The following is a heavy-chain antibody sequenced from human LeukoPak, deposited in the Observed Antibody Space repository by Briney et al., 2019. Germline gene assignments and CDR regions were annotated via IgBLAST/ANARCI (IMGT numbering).Heavy chain of an antibody. D-gene: IGHD1-26*01. V-gene: IGHV3-48*02. Sequence: GGSLRLSCAASGFSFSSYRMNWVRQAPGKGLEWVSYISSSSSIIYYADSVKGRFTISRDNAKNSLYLQMNSLRDEDTAVYYCARDSAWGLRREDYYYYGMDVWGQGTTVTVSS. J-gene: IGHJ6*02. CDR1: GFSFSSYR. CDR3: ARDSAWGLRREDYYYYGMDV. CDR2: ISSSSSII.